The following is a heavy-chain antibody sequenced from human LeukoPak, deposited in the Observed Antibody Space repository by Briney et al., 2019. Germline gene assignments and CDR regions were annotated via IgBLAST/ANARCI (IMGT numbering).Heavy chain of an antibody. Sequence: GGSLRLSCAASGFTFSSYSMNWVRQAPGKGLEWVSPISSSSSYIYYADSVKGRFTISRDNAKNSLYLQMNSLRAEDTAVYYCASDNYYDSSGYLDYWGQGTLVTVSS. V-gene: IGHV3-21*01. D-gene: IGHD3-22*01. CDR3: ASDNYYDSSGYLDY. CDR1: GFTFSSYS. J-gene: IGHJ4*02. CDR2: ISSSSSYI.